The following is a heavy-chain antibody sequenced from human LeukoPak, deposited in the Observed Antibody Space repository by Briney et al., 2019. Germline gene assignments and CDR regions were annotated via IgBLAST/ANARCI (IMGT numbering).Heavy chain of an antibody. J-gene: IGHJ4*02. CDR3: ARDEARTGYIQY. Sequence: TSETLSLTCTVSGGSISSYYWSWVRQTAGKGLEWIGRIYISGTTNYNPSLKSRVTMSLDTSKNQLSLRLTSVTAADTAVYYCARDEARTGYIQYWGQGTLITVSS. D-gene: IGHD3-9*01. V-gene: IGHV4-4*07. CDR2: IYISGTT. CDR1: GGSISSYY.